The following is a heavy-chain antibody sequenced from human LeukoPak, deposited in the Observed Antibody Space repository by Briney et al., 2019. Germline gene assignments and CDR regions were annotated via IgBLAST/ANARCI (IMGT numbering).Heavy chain of an antibody. J-gene: IGHJ6*02. CDR2: ISGSGGST. CDR1: GFTFSIYA. Sequence: PGGSLRLSCPASGFTFSIYAMSWVRQAPGKGLEWVSSISGSGGSTYYADSVKGRFTISRDNSKNTLYLQMNSLRVEDTAAYYCAKDLRRGTYYGMDVWGQGTTVTVSS. D-gene: IGHD1-26*01. CDR3: AKDLRRGTYYGMDV. V-gene: IGHV3-23*01.